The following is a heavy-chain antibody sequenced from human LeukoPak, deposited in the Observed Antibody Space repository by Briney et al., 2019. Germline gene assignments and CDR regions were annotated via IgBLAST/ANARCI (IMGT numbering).Heavy chain of an antibody. V-gene: IGHV4-59*01. J-gene: IGHJ6*02. D-gene: IGHD4-17*01. CDR3: AREHGDYYYGMDV. CDR1: GGSISSYY. CDR2: IYYSGST. Sequence: SATPSLTCTVSGGSISSYYWRWIRKPPGKGLDWLGYIYYSGSTNYNPSLKSRDTISVDTSKNQFSLKLSSVTAADTAVYYCAREHGDYYYGMDVWGQGTTVTVSS.